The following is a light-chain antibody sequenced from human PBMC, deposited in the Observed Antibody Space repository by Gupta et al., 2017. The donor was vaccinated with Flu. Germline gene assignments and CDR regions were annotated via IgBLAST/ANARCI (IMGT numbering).Light chain of an antibody. V-gene: IGLV3-1*01. CDR2: HDN. J-gene: IGLJ1*01. CDR3: QAWDSSTRV. Sequence: SSALTQPHSVSVSPGQTASITCSGDHLENQFVWWYQQRPGQSPVLVMQHDNKRPVGIPERFSGSNSGNTATLTIRGTQAMDEADYYCQAWDSSTRVFGTGTKVTVL. CDR1: HLENQF.